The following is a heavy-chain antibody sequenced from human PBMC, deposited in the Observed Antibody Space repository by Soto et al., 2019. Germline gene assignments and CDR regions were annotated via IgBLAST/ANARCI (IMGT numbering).Heavy chain of an antibody. CDR2: INHSGST. J-gene: IGHJ5*02. V-gene: IGHV4-34*01. CDR3: ARGRLSGYGSGSTSKLFDP. CDR1: GGSFSGYY. D-gene: IGHD3-10*01. Sequence: QVQLQQWGAGLLKPSETLSLTCAVYGGSFSGYYWSWIRQPPGKGLECIGEINHSGSTNYNPSLKIRVTVSVDTSKHQFPLKLSSVTAADTAVYYWARGRLSGYGSGSTSKLFDPWGKGTLVPVSS.